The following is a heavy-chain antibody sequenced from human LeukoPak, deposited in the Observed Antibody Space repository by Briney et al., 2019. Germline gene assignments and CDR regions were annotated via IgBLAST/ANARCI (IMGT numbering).Heavy chain of an antibody. CDR3: ASLDSSGDSFDY. V-gene: IGHV3-30-3*01. Sequence: PGTSLRLSCAASGFTFSSYAMHWVRQAPGKGLEWVAVISYDGSNKYYADSVKGRFTISRDNSKNTLYLQMNSLRAEDTAVYYCASLDSSGDSFDYWGQGTLVTVSS. D-gene: IGHD3-22*01. CDR2: ISYDGSNK. J-gene: IGHJ4*02. CDR1: GFTFSSYA.